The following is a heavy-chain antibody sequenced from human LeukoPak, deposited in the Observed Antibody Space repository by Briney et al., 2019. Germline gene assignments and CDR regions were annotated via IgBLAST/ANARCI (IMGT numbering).Heavy chain of an antibody. Sequence: SVKVSCKASGGTFSSYAISWVQQAPGQGLEWMGRIIPILGIANYAQKFQGRVTITADKSTSTAYMELSSVTAADTAVYYCARDPTTALEAFDIWGQGTMVTVSS. CDR3: ARDPTTALEAFDI. J-gene: IGHJ3*02. D-gene: IGHD1-1*01. V-gene: IGHV1-69*04. CDR2: IIPILGIA. CDR1: GGTFSSYA.